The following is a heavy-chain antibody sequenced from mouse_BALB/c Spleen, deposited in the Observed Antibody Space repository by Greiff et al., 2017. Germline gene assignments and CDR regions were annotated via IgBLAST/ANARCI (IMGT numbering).Heavy chain of an antibody. CDR3: ARGNYGSSYAMDY. D-gene: IGHD1-1*01. J-gene: IGHJ4*01. CDR2: IWAGGST. CDR1: GFSLTSYG. Sequence: VQLQESGPGLVAPSQCLSITCTVSGFSLTSYGVHWVRQPPGKGLEWLGVIWAGGSTNYNSALMSRLSISKDNSKSQVFLKMNSLQTDDTAMYYCARGNYGSSYAMDYWGQGTSVTVSS. V-gene: IGHV2-9*02.